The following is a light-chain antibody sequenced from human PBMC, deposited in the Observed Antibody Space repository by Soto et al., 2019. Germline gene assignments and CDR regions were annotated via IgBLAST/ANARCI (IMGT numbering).Light chain of an antibody. V-gene: IGLV2-11*01. CDR3: CSYAGGYSYV. CDR1: SGDVGNSHY. CDR2: DVS. Sequence: QSALTQPRSVSGSPGQSVTISCTGSSGDVGNSHYISWYQQYPGKAPKVIIYDVSKRPSGVPDRFSGSRSGNTASLTISGLRVEDEADYYCCSYAGGYSYVFGTGTKLTVL. J-gene: IGLJ1*01.